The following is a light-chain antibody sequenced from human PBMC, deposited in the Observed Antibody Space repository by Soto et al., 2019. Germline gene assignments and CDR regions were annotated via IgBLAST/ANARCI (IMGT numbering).Light chain of an antibody. CDR2: EVN. CDR1: SSDVGGYNS. Sequence: QSALTQPASVSGSPGQSITVSCTGTSSDVGGYNSVSWYQQHPGKTPKLMIFEVNNRPSGVSNRFSGSKSGNTASLNISGLQAEDEADYYCTSYTNSNPYVFGTGTKLTVL. V-gene: IGLV2-14*01. J-gene: IGLJ1*01. CDR3: TSYTNSNPYV.